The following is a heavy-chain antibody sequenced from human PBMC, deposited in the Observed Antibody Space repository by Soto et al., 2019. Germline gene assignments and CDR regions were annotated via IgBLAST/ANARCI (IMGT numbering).Heavy chain of an antibody. CDR1: GYTFTSYG. J-gene: IGHJ4*02. Sequence: ASVKVACKASGYTFTSYGISWVRQATGQGLEWMGWISAYNGKTNYAQKLQGRVTITRDTSASTAYMELNSLRSEDTAVYYCAREILGYCSSTSCRGGSTYLDYWGQGTLVTVSS. D-gene: IGHD2-2*01. CDR2: ISAYNGKT. CDR3: AREILGYCSSTSCRGGSTYLDY. V-gene: IGHV1-18*01.